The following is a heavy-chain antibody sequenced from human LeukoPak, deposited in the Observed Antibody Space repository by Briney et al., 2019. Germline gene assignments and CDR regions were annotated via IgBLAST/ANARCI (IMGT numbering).Heavy chain of an antibody. V-gene: IGHV1-24*01. J-gene: IGHJ4*02. Sequence: ASVKVSCKVSGYTLTELSMHWVRQAPGKGLEWMGGFDPEDGETIYAQKFQGRVTITAVESMSTVYMELSSLRSEDTAIYYCARGWLAETTVVTPYNYWGQGTLVTVSS. CDR2: FDPEDGET. D-gene: IGHD4-23*01. CDR1: GYTLTELS. CDR3: ARGWLAETTVVTPYNY.